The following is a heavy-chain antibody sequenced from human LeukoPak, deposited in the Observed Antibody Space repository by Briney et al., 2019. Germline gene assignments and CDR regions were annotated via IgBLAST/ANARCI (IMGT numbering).Heavy chain of an antibody. Sequence: SETLSLTCTVSGGSISGYYWSWVRQPAGKGLEWIGRIHTNDGTNFNPSLESRVTMSLDTSKNQFPLKLTSVTAADTAVYYCARGAATYDFQYWGQGTLVAISS. CDR1: GGSISGYY. J-gene: IGHJ1*01. D-gene: IGHD6-25*01. CDR2: IHTNDGT. CDR3: ARGAATYDFQY. V-gene: IGHV4-4*07.